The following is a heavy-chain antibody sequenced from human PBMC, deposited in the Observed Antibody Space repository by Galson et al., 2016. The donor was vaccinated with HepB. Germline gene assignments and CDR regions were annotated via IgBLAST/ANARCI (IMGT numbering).Heavy chain of an antibody. J-gene: IGHJ4*02. CDR3: ARGGNCGGDCYSFDH. D-gene: IGHD2-21*02. CDR1: GGPISRGGYY. Sequence: LSLTCSVSGGPISRGGYYWGWIRQPPGKALEWMGYIYSTGTTYYNPSLKSRVTISVDTSKNQVSLKLTSVAAADPALYYCARGGNCGGDCYSFDHWGQGDLVAVSS. CDR2: IYSTGTT. V-gene: IGHV4-39*01.